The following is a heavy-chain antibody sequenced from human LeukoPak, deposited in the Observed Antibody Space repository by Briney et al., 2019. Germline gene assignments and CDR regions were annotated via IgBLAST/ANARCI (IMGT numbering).Heavy chain of an antibody. V-gene: IGHV4-34*01. CDR1: GGSFSGYY. CDR3: ARGISCSGGSCYFQPQIDY. D-gene: IGHD2-15*01. Sequence: SETLSLTCAVYGGSFSGYYWSWIRQPPGKGLEWIGEINHSGSTNYNPSLKSRVTISVDTSKNQFSLKLSSVTAADTAVYYCARGISCSGGSCYFQPQIDYWGQGTLVTVSS. J-gene: IGHJ4*02. CDR2: INHSGST.